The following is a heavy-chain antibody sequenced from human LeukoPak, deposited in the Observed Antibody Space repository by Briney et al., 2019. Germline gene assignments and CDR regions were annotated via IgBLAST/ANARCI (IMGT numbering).Heavy chain of an antibody. Sequence: PLETLSLTCTVSGDSINSYYWSWIRQPAGKGLEWIGRIYTSGSTNYNPSLRSRVTISVDTSKNQFSLKLSSVTAADTAVYYCAREPIGYCSSTSCYQGVAPFDYWGQGTLVTVSS. CDR3: AREPIGYCSSTSCYQGVAPFDY. J-gene: IGHJ4*02. V-gene: IGHV4-4*07. CDR2: IYTSGST. D-gene: IGHD2-2*01. CDR1: GDSINSYY.